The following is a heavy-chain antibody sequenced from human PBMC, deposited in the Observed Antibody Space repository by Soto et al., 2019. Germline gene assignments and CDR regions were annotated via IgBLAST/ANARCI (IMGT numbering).Heavy chain of an antibody. CDR1: GGSVSSGSYY. CDR3: ARDMVVAATRNWFYYYGMDV. D-gene: IGHD2-15*01. Sequence: PSETLSLTCTVSGGSVSSGSYYWSWIRQPPGKGLEWIGYIYYSGSTNYNPSLKSRVTISVDTSKNQFSLKLSSVTAADTAVYYCARDMVVAATRNWFYYYGMDVWGQGTTVTVSS. J-gene: IGHJ6*02. CDR2: IYYSGST. V-gene: IGHV4-61*01.